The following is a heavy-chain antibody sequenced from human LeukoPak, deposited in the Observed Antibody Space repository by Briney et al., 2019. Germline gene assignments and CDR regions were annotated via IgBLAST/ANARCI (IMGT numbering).Heavy chain of an antibody. CDR3: ASVRYSDWYFDL. Sequence: SETLSLTCTVSGGSITSGSYYWSWIRQPPGKGLEWIGYIYYSGSTNYNPSLKSRVTISVDTSKNQFSLKLSSVTAADTAVYYCASVRYSDWYFDLWGRGTLVTVSS. CDR2: IYYSGST. V-gene: IGHV4-61*01. CDR1: GGSITSGSYY. D-gene: IGHD2-15*01. J-gene: IGHJ2*01.